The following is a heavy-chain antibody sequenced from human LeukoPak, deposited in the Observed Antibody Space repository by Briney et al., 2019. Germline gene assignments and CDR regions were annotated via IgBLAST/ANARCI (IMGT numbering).Heavy chain of an antibody. J-gene: IGHJ1*01. CDR3: ARGRGYSSSWYRERYFQH. D-gene: IGHD6-13*01. Sequence: PSETLPLTCADYGGSFSDYYWSWIRQPPEKGLEWIGQINHSGRTNYNPSLKSRVTISVDTSENQFSLKLSSVTAADTAVYYCARGRGYSSSWYRERYFQHWGQGTLVTVSS. V-gene: IGHV4-34*01. CDR2: INHSGRT. CDR1: GGSFSDYY.